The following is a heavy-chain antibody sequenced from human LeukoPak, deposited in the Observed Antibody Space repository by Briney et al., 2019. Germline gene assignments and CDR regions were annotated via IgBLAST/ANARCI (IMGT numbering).Heavy chain of an antibody. Sequence: SGGTLRLSCAASGFTFSNAWMSWVRQAPGKGLEWVGRIKSKTDGGTTDYAAPVKGRFTISRDDSKNTLYLQMNSLKTEDTAVYYCTTDPNYYDSSGYPHDYWGQGTLVTVSS. CDR1: GFTFSNAW. V-gene: IGHV3-15*01. J-gene: IGHJ4*02. D-gene: IGHD3-22*01. CDR3: TTDPNYYDSSGYPHDY. CDR2: IKSKTDGGTT.